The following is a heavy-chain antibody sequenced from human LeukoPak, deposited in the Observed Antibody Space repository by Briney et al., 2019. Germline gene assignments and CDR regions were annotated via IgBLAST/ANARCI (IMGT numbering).Heavy chain of an antibody. CDR1: GYTFTGYY. D-gene: IGHD3-3*01. CDR3: ARVLYYDFWSGNI. V-gene: IGHV1-2*02. Sequence: ASVKVSCKASGYTFTGYYMHWVRQAPGQGLEWMGWINPNSGGTNYAQKFQGRVTMTRDTSISTAYMELSRLRSEDTAVYYCARVLYYDFWSGNIWSQGTMVTVSS. CDR2: INPNSGGT. J-gene: IGHJ3*02.